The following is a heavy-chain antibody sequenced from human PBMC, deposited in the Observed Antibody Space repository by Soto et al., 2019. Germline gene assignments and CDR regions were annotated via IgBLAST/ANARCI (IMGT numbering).Heavy chain of an antibody. V-gene: IGHV1-18*01. CDR1: GYTFNNYG. Sequence: QVQLVQSGAEVKKPGASVKVSCKASGYTFNNYGVTWVRQAPGQGLEWMGWNSGYNGDTNYAQKLQGRVTLTTDTSTTTAYMELTSLTSDDTAVYYCARDQSSGWYGKESGMDVWGQGTTVTVSS. CDR3: ARDQSSGWYGKESGMDV. J-gene: IGHJ6*02. CDR2: NSGYNGDT. D-gene: IGHD6-19*01.